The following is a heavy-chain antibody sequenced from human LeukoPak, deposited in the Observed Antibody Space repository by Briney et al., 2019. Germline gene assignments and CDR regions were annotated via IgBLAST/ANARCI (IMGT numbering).Heavy chain of an antibody. V-gene: IGHV3-21*01. CDR1: GFTFSSYS. J-gene: IGHJ4*02. CDR3: ARAVAIVRATSDY. CDR2: ISSSSSYI. D-gene: IGHD1-26*01. Sequence: GGSLRLSCAASGFTFSSYSMNWVRQAPGKGLEWVSSISSSSSYIYYADSVKGRFTISRDNAKNSLYLQMNSLRAEDTAVYYWARAVAIVRATSDYWGQGTLVTVSS.